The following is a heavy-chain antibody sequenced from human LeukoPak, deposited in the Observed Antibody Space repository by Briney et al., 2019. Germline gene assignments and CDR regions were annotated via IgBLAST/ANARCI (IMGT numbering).Heavy chain of an antibody. CDR1: GYTFTSYG. V-gene: IGHV1-8*03. Sequence: ASVKVSCKASGYTFTSYGINWVRQATGQGLEWMGWMNPNSGNTGYAQKFQGRVTITRNTSISTAYMELSSLRSEDTAVYYCARGKTRYCSSTSCPNWFDPWGQGTLVTVSS. CDR3: ARGKTRYCSSTSCPNWFDP. J-gene: IGHJ5*02. D-gene: IGHD2-2*01. CDR2: MNPNSGNT.